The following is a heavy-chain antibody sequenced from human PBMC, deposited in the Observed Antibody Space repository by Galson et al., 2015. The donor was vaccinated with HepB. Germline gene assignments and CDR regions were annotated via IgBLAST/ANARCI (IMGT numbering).Heavy chain of an antibody. CDR3: ARDRRQYSSGGKSGFDH. J-gene: IGHJ4*02. Sequence: SLRLSCAVSGFTFNNYWMAWVRQAPGKGLEWVANIKYDRSEKYYVDSVKGRFSVSRDNAKNTLFLEMNSLRPEDTAVYFCARDRRQYSSGGKSGFDHWGQGTLVLVSS. CDR1: GFTFNNYW. CDR2: IKYDRSEK. D-gene: IGHD3-22*01. V-gene: IGHV3-7*05.